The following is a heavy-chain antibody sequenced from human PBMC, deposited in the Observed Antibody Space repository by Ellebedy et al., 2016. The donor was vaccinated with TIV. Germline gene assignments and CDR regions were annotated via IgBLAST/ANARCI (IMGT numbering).Heavy chain of an antibody. J-gene: IGHJ6*02. V-gene: IGHV1-46*01. CDR2: INPSGGST. D-gene: IGHD5-24*01. CDR1: GYTFTSYY. CDR3: ARDAAWLQPPGGYGMDV. Sequence: ASVKVSCXASGYTFTSYYMHWVRQAPGQGLEWMGIINPSGGSTSYAQKFQGRVTMTRDTSTSTVYMELSSLRSEDTAVYYCARDAAWLQPPGGYGMDVWGQGTTVTVSS.